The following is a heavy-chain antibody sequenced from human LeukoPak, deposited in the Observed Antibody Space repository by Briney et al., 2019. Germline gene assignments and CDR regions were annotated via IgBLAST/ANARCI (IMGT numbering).Heavy chain of an antibody. Sequence: SETLSLTCAVYGGSFSGYYWSWIRQPPGKGLEWIGEINHSGSTNYNPSLKSRVTISVDTSKNQFSLKLSSVTAADTAVYYCARYLLWFGEDNWFDPWGQGTLVTVSS. CDR1: GGSFSGYY. D-gene: IGHD3-10*01. CDR3: ARYLLWFGEDNWFDP. CDR2: INHSGST. V-gene: IGHV4-34*01. J-gene: IGHJ5*02.